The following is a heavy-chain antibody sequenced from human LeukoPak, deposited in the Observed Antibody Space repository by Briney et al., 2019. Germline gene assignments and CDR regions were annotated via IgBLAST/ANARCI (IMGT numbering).Heavy chain of an antibody. J-gene: IGHJ1*01. Sequence: SETLSLTCTVSGGSISSYYWSWIRQPPGKGLQWIGYIHYSGSTNYNPSLKSRVTISVDTSKNQFSLKLTSVTAADTAVYYCARDDYGDYTFHHWGQRTLVTASS. CDR1: GGSISSYY. CDR2: IHYSGST. V-gene: IGHV4-59*01. CDR3: ARDDYGDYTFHH. D-gene: IGHD4-17*01.